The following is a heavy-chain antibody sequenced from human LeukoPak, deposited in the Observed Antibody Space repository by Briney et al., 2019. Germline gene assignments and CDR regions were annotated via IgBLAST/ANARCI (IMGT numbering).Heavy chain of an antibody. D-gene: IGHD3-22*01. CDR1: GASISSNSYY. J-gene: IGHJ4*02. CDR3: AKYSDFYDSSGHLY. Sequence: SETLSLTCAVSGASISSNSYYWGWIRQPPGKGLEWIGSIYYTGSTYYSPSLESRVTISVDTSKNQFSLKLSSVTAADTAVYFCAKYSDFYDSSGHLYWGQGTLVTVSS. V-gene: IGHV4-39*01. CDR2: IYYTGST.